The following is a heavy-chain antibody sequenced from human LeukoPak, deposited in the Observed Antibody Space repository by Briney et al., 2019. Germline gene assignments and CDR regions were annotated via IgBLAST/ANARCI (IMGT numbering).Heavy chain of an antibody. V-gene: IGHV3-15*01. D-gene: IGHD1-26*01. Sequence: PGGSLRLSCAASGFTFSNAWMSRVRQAPGKGLEWVGRIKSKTDGGTTDYAAPVKGRFTISRDDTKNTLYLQMNSLKTEDTAVYYCSIRYSGSYNDYWGQGTLVTVSS. J-gene: IGHJ4*02. CDR2: IKSKTDGGTT. CDR1: GFTFSNAW. CDR3: SIRYSGSYNDY.